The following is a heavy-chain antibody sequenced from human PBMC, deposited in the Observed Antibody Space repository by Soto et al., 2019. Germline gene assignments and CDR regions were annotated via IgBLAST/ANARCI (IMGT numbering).Heavy chain of an antibody. CDR3: ARDVAVEYYGMDV. V-gene: IGHV3-33*01. D-gene: IGHD2-15*01. Sequence: PGGSLRLSCAASGFTFSSYGMHWVRQAPGKGLEWVAVIWYDGSNKYYADSVKGRFTISRDNSKNTLYLQMNSLRAEDTAVYYCARDVAVEYYGMDVWGQGTTVTVSS. CDR1: GFTFSSYG. J-gene: IGHJ6*02. CDR2: IWYDGSNK.